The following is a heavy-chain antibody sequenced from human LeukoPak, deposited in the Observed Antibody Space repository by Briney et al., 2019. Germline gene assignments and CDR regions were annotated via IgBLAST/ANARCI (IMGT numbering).Heavy chain of an antibody. CDR3: ARDLYSSSWYYFDY. Sequence: SETLSLTCTVSGGSISSYYWSWIRQPPGKGLEWIGYIYYSGSTNYNPSLKSRVTISVDTSKNQFSLKLSSVTAADTAVYYCARDLYSSSWYYFDYWGQGTLVTVSS. J-gene: IGHJ4*02. CDR1: GGSISSYY. CDR2: IYYSGST. V-gene: IGHV4-59*01. D-gene: IGHD6-13*01.